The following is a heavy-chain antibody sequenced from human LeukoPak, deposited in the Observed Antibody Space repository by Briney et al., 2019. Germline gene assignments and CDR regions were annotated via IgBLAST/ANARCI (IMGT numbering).Heavy chain of an antibody. J-gene: IGHJ6*03. D-gene: IGHD2-15*01. CDR2: IHYSGST. CDR3: ARTTEGYCRGRSCYSYYYYMDV. CDR1: GGSFSGYY. V-gene: IGHV4-59*01. Sequence: SETLSLTCAVYGGSFSGYYWSWIRQPPGKGLEWIGYIHYSGSTNYNPSLKSRVTISVDTSKNQFSLKLSSVTAADTAVYYCARTTEGYCRGRSCYSYYYYMDVWDKGTTVTVSS.